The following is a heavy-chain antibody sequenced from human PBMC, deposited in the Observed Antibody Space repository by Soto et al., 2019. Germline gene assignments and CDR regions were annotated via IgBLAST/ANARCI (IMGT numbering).Heavy chain of an antibody. J-gene: IGHJ6*02. CDR1: GGTFSSYA. D-gene: IGHD3-22*01. CDR2: INPIFGTA. V-gene: IGHV1-69*06. CDR3: ARMRGWHSVLGMDV. Sequence: QVQLVQSGAEVKKPGSSVKVSCKASGGTFSSYAISWVRQAPGQGLEWMGGINPIFGTANYAQKFQGRVTITADKSTSTAYMELSSLRSKDTAVYYCARMRGWHSVLGMDVRGHGTTVTVSS.